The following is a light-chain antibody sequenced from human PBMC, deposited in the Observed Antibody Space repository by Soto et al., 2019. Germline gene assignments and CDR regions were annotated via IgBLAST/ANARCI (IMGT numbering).Light chain of an antibody. V-gene: IGKV3-15*01. CDR1: QGIKDY. CDR3: RQYNTWPRT. CDR2: GAS. J-gene: IGKJ1*01. Sequence: EIVMTQSPATLSVSPGERATLSCRASQGIKDYVAWFQQKPGQAPRLLIYGASTRATAIPARFSGSGSGTEFTLSISSLQSEDFAVYYCRQYNTWPRTFGQGTKVDIK.